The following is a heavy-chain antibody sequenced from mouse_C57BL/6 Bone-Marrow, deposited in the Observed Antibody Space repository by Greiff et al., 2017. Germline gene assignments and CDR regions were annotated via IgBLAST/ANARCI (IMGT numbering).Heavy chain of an antibody. CDR2: IWGDGGT. Sequence: VKLVESGPGLVAPSQCLSISCTVSGFSLTSYGVSWVRQPPGKGLEWLGVIWGDGGTTYHSAHISRLSISTDNSNSQAFLQLNSLQSEDTATYYCAKEGPPWFAYWGQGTLVTVSA. D-gene: IGHD3-3*01. V-gene: IGHV2-3*01. CDR3: AKEGPPWFAY. J-gene: IGHJ3*01. CDR1: GFSLTSYG.